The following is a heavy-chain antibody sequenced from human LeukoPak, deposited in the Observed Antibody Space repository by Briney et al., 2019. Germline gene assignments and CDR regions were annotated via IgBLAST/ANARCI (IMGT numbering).Heavy chain of an antibody. D-gene: IGHD3-10*01. V-gene: IGHV4-59*08. CDR1: GGSISSYY. CDR3: ARQQRPMVRGVIMGWIDP. CDR2: IYYSGST. Sequence: SETLSLTGTVSGGSISSYYWSWIRQPPGKGLEWIGYIYYSGSTNYNPSLKSRITISVDTSKNQFSLKLSSVTAADTAVYYCARQQRPMVRGVIMGWIDPWGQGTLVTVSS. J-gene: IGHJ5*02.